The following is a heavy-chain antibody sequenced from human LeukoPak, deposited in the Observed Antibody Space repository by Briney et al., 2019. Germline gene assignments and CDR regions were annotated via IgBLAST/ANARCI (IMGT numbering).Heavy chain of an antibody. CDR3: ARLVWLGESPGSWFDS. CDR2: IHYSGST. D-gene: IGHD3-10*01. Sequence: SETLSLTCSVSGGSITSHFWSWIRQPPGKGLEWIGYIHYSGSTNYNPSLKSRVTISPDTSKNQFFLKLSSVTAADTAVYYCARLVWLGESPGSWFDSWGQGTLVTVSS. CDR1: GGSITSHF. J-gene: IGHJ5*01. V-gene: IGHV4-59*11.